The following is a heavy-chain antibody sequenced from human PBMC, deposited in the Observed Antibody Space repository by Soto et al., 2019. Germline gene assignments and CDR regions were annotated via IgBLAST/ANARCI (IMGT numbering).Heavy chain of an antibody. V-gene: IGHV1-46*01. J-gene: IGHJ5*02. CDR2: INPSGGST. D-gene: IGHD3-3*01. CDR1: GYTFTSYY. Sequence: GASVKVSCKASGYTFTSYYMHWVRQAPGQGLEWMGIINPSGGSTSYAQKFQGRVTMTRDTSTSTVYMELSSLRSEDTAVYYCARGGQNYDFWSGYTNGDGEFDPWGQGTLVTVS. CDR3: ARGGQNYDFWSGYTNGDGEFDP.